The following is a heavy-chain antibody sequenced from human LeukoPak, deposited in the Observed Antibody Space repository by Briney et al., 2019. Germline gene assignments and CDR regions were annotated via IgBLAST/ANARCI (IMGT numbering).Heavy chain of an antibody. J-gene: IGHJ4*02. Sequence: ASVKVSCKASGYTFTGQYLHWVRQAPRQGLEWMGWITPNSGGTNYAPKFQGRVTMTRDTSISTAYMELSRLRSDDTAVYYCARRYVGGFDYWGQGTLVTVSS. CDR3: ARRYVGGFDY. CDR2: ITPNSGGT. D-gene: IGHD3-10*01. CDR1: GYTFTGQY. V-gene: IGHV1-2*02.